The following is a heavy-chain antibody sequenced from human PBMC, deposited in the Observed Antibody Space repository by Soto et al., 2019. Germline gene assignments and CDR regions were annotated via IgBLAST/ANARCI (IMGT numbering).Heavy chain of an antibody. Sequence: PGGSLRLSCAASGFTFSSYGMHWVRQAPGKGLEWVAVISYDGSNKYYADSVKGRFTISRDNSKNTLYLQMNSLRAEDTAVYYCAKDGPRLGIAVAGTYAFDIWGQGTMVTVSS. CDR2: ISYDGSNK. CDR3: AKDGPRLGIAVAGTYAFDI. CDR1: GFTFSSYG. V-gene: IGHV3-30*18. J-gene: IGHJ3*02. D-gene: IGHD6-19*01.